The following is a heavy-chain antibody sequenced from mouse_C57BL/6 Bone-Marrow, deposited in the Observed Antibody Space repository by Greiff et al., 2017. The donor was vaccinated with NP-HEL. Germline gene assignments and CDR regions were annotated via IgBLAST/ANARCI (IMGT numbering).Heavy chain of an antibody. D-gene: IGHD1-1*01. V-gene: IGHV1-42*01. J-gene: IGHJ1*03. Sequence: VQLQQSGPELVKPGASVKISCKASGYSFTGYYMNWVKQSPEKSLEWIGELNPSTGGTTYNQKFKAKATLTVDKSSSTAYMQLKSLTSEDSAVYYCARDLYYGSSYRWYFDVWGTGTTVTVSS. CDR1: GYSFTGYY. CDR3: ARDLYYGSSYRWYFDV. CDR2: LNPSTGGT.